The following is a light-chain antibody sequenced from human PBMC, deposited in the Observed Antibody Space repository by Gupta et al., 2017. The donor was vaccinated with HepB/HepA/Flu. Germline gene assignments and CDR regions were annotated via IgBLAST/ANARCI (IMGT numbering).Light chain of an antibody. CDR1: SGHSSYA. CDR3: QTWGTGGV. V-gene: IGLV4-69*01. Sequence: QLVLTQSPSASASLGASVTLTCTLRSGHSSYAIAWHQQHPEKGPRYLMKLNSDGSHSKGDGIPDRFSGSSSGAERYLTISSLQSEDEADYYCQTWGTGGVFGGGTKLTVL. J-gene: IGLJ2*01. CDR2: LNSDGSH.